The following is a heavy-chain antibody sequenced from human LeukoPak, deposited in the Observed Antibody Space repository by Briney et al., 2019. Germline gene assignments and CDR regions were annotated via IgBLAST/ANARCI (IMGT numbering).Heavy chain of an antibody. CDR2: IYYSGST. CDR1: GDSISSAY. D-gene: IGHD3-22*01. Sequence: PSATLSLTCTVSGDSISSAYWSWGRQPPGKGLEWIAYIYYSGSTNYNPSLKSRVTMSVDTSKNQISLNLSSVTAADTAVYYCARLDYYDRSGYFYGVFDIWGQGTMVTVSS. CDR3: ARLDYYDRSGYFYGVFDI. J-gene: IGHJ3*02. V-gene: IGHV4-59*01.